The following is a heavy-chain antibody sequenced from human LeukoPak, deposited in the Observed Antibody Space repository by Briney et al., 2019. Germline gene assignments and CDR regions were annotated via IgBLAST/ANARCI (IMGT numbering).Heavy chain of an antibody. Sequence: ASVKVSCKASGYTFTSYYMHWVRQAPGQGLEWMGIINPSGGSTSYAQKFQGRVTMTRDTSTSTVYMELSSLRSDDTAVYYCARDRVKYKLSGWSASPGYWGQGTLVTVSS. CDR3: ARDRVKYKLSGWSASPGY. J-gene: IGHJ4*02. CDR1: GYTFTSYY. D-gene: IGHD6-19*01. CDR2: INPSGGST. V-gene: IGHV1-46*01.